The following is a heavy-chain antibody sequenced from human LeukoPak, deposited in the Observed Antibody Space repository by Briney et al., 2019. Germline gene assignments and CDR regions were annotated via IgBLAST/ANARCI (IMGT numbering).Heavy chain of an antibody. J-gene: IGHJ4*02. CDR3: ARVDTVMAYYFDL. D-gene: IGHD5-18*01. Sequence: GSLRLSCAASGFTVSTNCMTWVRQAPGKGLEWVSTIYSGGTTYYADSVMGRFTISRHNSRDTLYLQMNSLRAEDTAVYYCARVDTVMAYYFDLWGQGTLVTVSS. CDR1: GFTVSTNC. V-gene: IGHV3-53*04. CDR2: IYSGGTT.